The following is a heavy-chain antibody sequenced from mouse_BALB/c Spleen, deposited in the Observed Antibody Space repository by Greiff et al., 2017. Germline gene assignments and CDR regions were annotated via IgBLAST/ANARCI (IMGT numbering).Heavy chain of an antibody. CDR2: ISSGGSYT. J-gene: IGHJ2*01. CDR1: GFTFSSYA. D-gene: IGHD2-1*01. V-gene: IGHV5-9-4*01. CDR3: ARGGGNYGYFDY. Sequence: EVKLMESGGGLVKPGGSLKLSCAASGFTFSSYAMSWVRQSPGKRLEWVAEISSGGSYTYYPDTVTGRFTISRDNAKNTLYLKMSSLRSEDTALYYWARGGGNYGYFDYWGQGTTLTVSS.